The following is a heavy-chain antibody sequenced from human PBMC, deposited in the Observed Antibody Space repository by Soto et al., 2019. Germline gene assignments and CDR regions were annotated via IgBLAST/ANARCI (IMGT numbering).Heavy chain of an antibody. CDR2: ISGSGGST. J-gene: IGHJ1*01. CDR3: ALKAVAGRLIQH. D-gene: IGHD6-19*01. V-gene: IGHV3-23*01. Sequence: GGTLSLSGAASVFTLSTYSRKWVRQAPGKGLEWVSAISGSGGSTYYADSVKGRFTISRDNSKNTLYLQMNSLRAEDTAVYYCALKAVAGRLIQHWGQGTLVTVSS. CDR1: VFTLSTYS.